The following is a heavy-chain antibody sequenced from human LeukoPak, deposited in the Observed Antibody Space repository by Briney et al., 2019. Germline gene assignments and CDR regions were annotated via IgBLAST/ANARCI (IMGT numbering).Heavy chain of an antibody. V-gene: IGHV3-30*03. CDR1: GFIFSFYV. D-gene: IGHD3-10*01. CDR2: ISYDGSHK. CDR3: ARDAGYGSGSYFDY. Sequence: PGRSLRLSCAASGFIFSFYVMHWVRQAPGKGREWVALISYDGSHKCYADSVKGRFTISRDNSWNTLHLQMNSLRAEDTAVYYCARDAGYGSGSYFDYWGQGTLVTVSS. J-gene: IGHJ4*02.